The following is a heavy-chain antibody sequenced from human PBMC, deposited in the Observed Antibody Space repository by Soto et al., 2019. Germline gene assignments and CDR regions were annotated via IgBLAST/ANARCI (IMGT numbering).Heavy chain of an antibody. V-gene: IGHV3-21*01. CDR3: ARDITYYYDSRPGRDDY. CDR2: ISSSSSYI. CDR1: GFTFSSYS. D-gene: IGHD3-22*01. J-gene: IGHJ4*02. Sequence: NPGGSLRLSCAASGFTFSSYSMNWVRQAPGKGLEWVSSISSSSSYIYYADSVKGRFTISRDNAKNSLYLQMNSLRAEDTAVYYCARDITYYYDSRPGRDDYWGQGTLVTVSS.